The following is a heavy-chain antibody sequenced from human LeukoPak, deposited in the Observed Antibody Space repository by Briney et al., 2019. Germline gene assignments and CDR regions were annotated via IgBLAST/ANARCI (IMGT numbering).Heavy chain of an antibody. CDR3: ARLPRSSAWYYDY. D-gene: IGHD6-19*01. CDR1: GYSFSTYW. V-gene: IGHV5-51*01. CDR2: IYPGDSDT. Sequence: GESLKISCKGFGYSFSTYWIGWVRQMPGEGLEWMGIIYPGDSDTRYSPSFQGQVTISADKSISTAYLQWSSLKASDTAIYYCARLPRSSAWYYDYWGQGTLVTVSS. J-gene: IGHJ4*02.